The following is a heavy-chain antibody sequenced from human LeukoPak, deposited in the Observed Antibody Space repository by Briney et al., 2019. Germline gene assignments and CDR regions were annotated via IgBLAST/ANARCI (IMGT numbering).Heavy chain of an antibody. CDR2: IYHSGST. J-gene: IGHJ5*02. V-gene: IGHV4-30-2*01. CDR1: GGSISSGGYS. Sequence: SETLSLTCAVSGGSISSGGYSWGWIRQPPGKGLEWIGYIYHSGSTYYNPSLKSRVTISVDRSKNQFSLKLSSVTAADTAVYYCARDYGDYGRGPFDPWGQGTLVTVSS. CDR3: ARDYGDYGRGPFDP. D-gene: IGHD4-17*01.